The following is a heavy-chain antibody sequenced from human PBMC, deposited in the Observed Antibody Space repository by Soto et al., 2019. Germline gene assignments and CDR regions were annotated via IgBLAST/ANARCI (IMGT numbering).Heavy chain of an antibody. CDR1: GFTFSSYW. CDR3: ARGRGYSSSWYWFDP. CDR2: INSDGSST. Sequence: PGGSLRLSCAASGFTFSSYWMHWVRQAPGKGLVWVSRINSDGSSTSYADSVKGRFTISRDNAKNTLYLQMNSLRAEGTAVYYCARGRGYSSSWYWFDPWGQGTLVTVSS. D-gene: IGHD6-13*01. V-gene: IGHV3-74*01. J-gene: IGHJ5*02.